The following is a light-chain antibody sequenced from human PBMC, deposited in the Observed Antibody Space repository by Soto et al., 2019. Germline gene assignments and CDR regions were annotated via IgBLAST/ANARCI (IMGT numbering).Light chain of an antibody. CDR1: QSVSVN. J-gene: IGKJ2*01. CDR2: GAS. CDR3: QQYNDWPPYT. Sequence: EIVMAQSPVILSVSPGERATLSCRASQSVSVNVAWYQQKPGQAPRLLIYGASSRAPGIPARFSGSGYGTEFTLTISSLQSEDFAVYYCQQYNDWPPYTFGQGTKLEIK. V-gene: IGKV3-15*01.